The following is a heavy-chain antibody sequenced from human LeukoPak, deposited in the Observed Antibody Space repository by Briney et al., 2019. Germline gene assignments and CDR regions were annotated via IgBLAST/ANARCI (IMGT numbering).Heavy chain of an antibody. CDR3: ARHLYLGGSSPFDY. D-gene: IGHD6-6*01. Sequence: SETLSLTCTVSGGSISSYYRSWIRQPPGKGLEWIGYIYYSGSTNYNPSLKSRVTISVDTSKNQFSLKLSSVTAADTAVYYCARHLYLGGSSPFDYWGQGTLVTVSS. V-gene: IGHV4-59*08. CDR1: GGSISSYY. CDR2: IYYSGST. J-gene: IGHJ4*02.